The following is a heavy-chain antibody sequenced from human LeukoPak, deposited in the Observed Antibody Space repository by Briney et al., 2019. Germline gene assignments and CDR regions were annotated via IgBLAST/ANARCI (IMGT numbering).Heavy chain of an antibody. CDR1: GFTFSSYS. CDR2: ISSSSSYI. J-gene: IGHJ4*02. Sequence: GGSLRLSCAASGFTFSSYSMNWVRQAPGKGLEWVSSISSSSSYIYYADSVKGRFTISRDNAKNSLYLQMNSLRAEDTAVYYCAKVGYCSSTSCYHFNYWGQGTLVTVSS. CDR3: AKVGYCSSTSCYHFNY. D-gene: IGHD2-2*01. V-gene: IGHV3-21*01.